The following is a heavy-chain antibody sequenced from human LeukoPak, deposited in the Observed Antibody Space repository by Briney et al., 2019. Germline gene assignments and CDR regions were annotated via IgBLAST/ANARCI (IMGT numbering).Heavy chain of an antibody. D-gene: IGHD3-10*01. CDR1: GYTFTSYG. Sequence: GASVKVSCKASGYTFTSYGIRWVRQAPGQGLEWMGWISAYNGNTNYAQKLQGRVTMTTDTSTSTAYMELRSLRSDDTAVYYCARVVNYGSGSYYVRDVWGQGTLVTVSS. J-gene: IGHJ4*02. CDR3: ARVVNYGSGSYYVRDV. CDR2: ISAYNGNT. V-gene: IGHV1-18*01.